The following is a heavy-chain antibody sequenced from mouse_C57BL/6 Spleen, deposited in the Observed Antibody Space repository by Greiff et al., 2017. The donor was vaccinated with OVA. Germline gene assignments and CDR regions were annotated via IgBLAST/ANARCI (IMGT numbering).Heavy chain of an antibody. CDR3: TGGWDWDGGYFDV. D-gene: IGHD4-1*01. V-gene: IGHV6-3*01. CDR1: GFTFSNYW. Sequence: EVQLQQSGGGLVQPGGSMKLSCVASGFTFSNYWMNWVRQSPEKGLEWVAQIRLKSDNYATHYAESVKGRFTISRDDSKSSVYLQMNNLRAEDTGSYYCTGGWDWDGGYFDVWGTGTTVTVSS. J-gene: IGHJ1*03. CDR2: IRLKSDNYAT.